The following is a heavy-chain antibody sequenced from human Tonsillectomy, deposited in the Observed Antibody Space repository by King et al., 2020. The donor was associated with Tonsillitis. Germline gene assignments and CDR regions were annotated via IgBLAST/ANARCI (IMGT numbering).Heavy chain of an antibody. CDR3: ARPEVTPPNYYYYGMDV. CDR2: ISYDGSNK. CDR1: GFTFINFG. Sequence: QLVQSGGGVVQPGRSLRLSCAASGFTFINFGMHWVRQAPGKGLEWVAVISYDGSNKYYADSVKGRFNISRDNSKNTLYLQMNSLRAEDTAVYYCARPEVTPPNYYYYGMDVWGQGTTVTVSS. D-gene: IGHD4-23*01. V-gene: IGHV3-33*05. J-gene: IGHJ6*02.